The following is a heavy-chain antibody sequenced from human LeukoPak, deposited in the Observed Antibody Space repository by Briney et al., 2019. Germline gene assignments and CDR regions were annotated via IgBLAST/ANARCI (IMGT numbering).Heavy chain of an antibody. CDR3: ARDQARTTTWYLYMNY. Sequence: GASVKVSCKASGYSFTGYYIHWVRQAPGQGPEWMGRIDPNSSGTNSAQKFQARVTLTRDTSIATVYMELSSLRSNDTAVYYCARDQARTTTWYLYMNYWGQGTLVTVSS. D-gene: IGHD3/OR15-3a*01. J-gene: IGHJ4*02. V-gene: IGHV1-2*06. CDR2: IDPNSSGT. CDR1: GYSFTGYY.